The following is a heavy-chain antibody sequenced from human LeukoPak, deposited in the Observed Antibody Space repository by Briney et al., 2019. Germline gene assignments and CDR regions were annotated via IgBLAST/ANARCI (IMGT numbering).Heavy chain of an antibody. D-gene: IGHD1-26*01. Sequence: RSLRLSCAASGFTFSSYAMHWVRQAPGNGLEWVAVISYDGSNKYYADSVKGRFTISRDNSKNTLYLQMNSLRAEDTAVYYCAKYGNRYSGSYYHDAFDIWGQGTMVTVSS. CDR3: AKYGNRYSGSYYHDAFDI. CDR1: GFTFSSYA. V-gene: IGHV3-30-3*02. CDR2: ISYDGSNK. J-gene: IGHJ3*02.